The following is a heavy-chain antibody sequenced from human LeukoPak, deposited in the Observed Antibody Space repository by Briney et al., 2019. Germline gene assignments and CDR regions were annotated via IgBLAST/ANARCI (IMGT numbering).Heavy chain of an antibody. J-gene: IGHJ4*02. Sequence: SETLSLPCSVSSDSFSPYYWVWIRQPDPKRLDWIGRLNTSGTTTYNPSLKSRVTMSLDTSNMQFSLKLTSVTAADTALDYCVIDAGSDDYGAKFDLWGQGILVSVYS. CDR2: LNTSGTT. D-gene: IGHD4-17*01. CDR1: SDSFSPYY. V-gene: IGHV4-4*07. CDR3: VIDAGSDDYGAKFDL.